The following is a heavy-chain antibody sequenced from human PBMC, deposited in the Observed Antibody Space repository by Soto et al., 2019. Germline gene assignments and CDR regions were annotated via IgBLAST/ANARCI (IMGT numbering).Heavy chain of an antibody. Sequence: QVILVQSGAEVKKPGASVKVSCKASGYSFTGYNMHWVRQAPGQGLEWMGWINPNSGGANYAQKFQDRVTMTRDTSITKAYMELSRLTSDDTAVYYCAIEGSSSSEYFQHWGQGTLVTVSS. V-gene: IGHV1-2*02. J-gene: IGHJ1*01. D-gene: IGHD6-6*01. CDR3: AIEGSSSSEYFQH. CDR1: GYSFTGYN. CDR2: INPNSGGA.